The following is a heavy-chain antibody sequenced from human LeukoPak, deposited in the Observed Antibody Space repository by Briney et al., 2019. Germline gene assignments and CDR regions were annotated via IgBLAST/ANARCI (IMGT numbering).Heavy chain of an antibody. J-gene: IGHJ4*02. Sequence: SVKVSCKASGGTFSSYAISWVRQAPGQGLEWMGRIIPILGIANYAQKFQGRVTITADKSTSTAYMELSSLRSEDTAVYYCARDPPTDYGGNSDFDYWGQGTLVTVSS. CDR2: IIPILGIA. CDR1: GGTFSSYA. D-gene: IGHD4-17*01. CDR3: ARDPPTDYGGNSDFDY. V-gene: IGHV1-69*04.